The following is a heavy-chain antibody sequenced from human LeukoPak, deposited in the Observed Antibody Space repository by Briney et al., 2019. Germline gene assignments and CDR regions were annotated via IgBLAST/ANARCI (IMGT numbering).Heavy chain of an antibody. CDR2: INWNGGST. Sequence: GGSLRLSCAASGFTFDDYGMSWVRQAPGKGLEWVSGINWNGGSTGYADSVKGRFTISRDNAKNSLYLQMNSLRGEDTALYYCARGVYYYDSSGYYDYWGQGTLVTVSS. CDR1: GFTFDDYG. D-gene: IGHD3-22*01. CDR3: ARGVYYYDSSGYYDY. V-gene: IGHV3-20*04. J-gene: IGHJ4*02.